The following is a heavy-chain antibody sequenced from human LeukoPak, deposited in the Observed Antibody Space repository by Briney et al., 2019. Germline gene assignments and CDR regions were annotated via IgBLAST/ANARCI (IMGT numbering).Heavy chain of an antibody. CDR1: GGTFSSYA. CDR3: ARDIYGDRGYFDY. CDR2: IIPILGIA. D-gene: IGHD4-17*01. Sequence: SVKVSCKASGGTFSSYAISWVRQAPGQGLEWMGRIIPILGIANYAQKFQGRVTITADKSTSTAYMELSSLRSEDTAVYYCARDIYGDRGYFDYWGQGTLVTVSS. V-gene: IGHV1-69*04. J-gene: IGHJ4*02.